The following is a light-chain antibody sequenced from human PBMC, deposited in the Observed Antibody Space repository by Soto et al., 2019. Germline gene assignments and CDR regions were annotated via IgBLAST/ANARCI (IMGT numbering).Light chain of an antibody. CDR1: SSVVGGYNF. Sequence: QSALTQPASVSGSPGQSITISCTGTSSVVGGYNFVSWYQHHPGKAPKLIIYDVTNRPSGISNRFSGSKSGNTASLTISGLKADDEADYSCTSYTSSITYVFGTGTKLTVL. V-gene: IGLV2-14*03. CDR2: DVT. CDR3: TSYTSSITYV. J-gene: IGLJ1*01.